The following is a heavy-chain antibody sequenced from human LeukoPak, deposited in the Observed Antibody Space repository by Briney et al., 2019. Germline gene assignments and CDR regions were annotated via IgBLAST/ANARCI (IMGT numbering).Heavy chain of an antibody. CDR2: ISAYNGNT. Sequence: ASVKVSCKASGYTFTSYGISWVRQAPGQGLEWMGWISAYNGNTNYAQKLQGRVTMTTDTSTSTAYMELRSLRSDDTAAYYCARTPGHYDSSGYYYVWGQGTLVTVSS. D-gene: IGHD3-22*01. CDR3: ARTPGHYDSSGYYYV. CDR1: GYTFTSYG. J-gene: IGHJ4*02. V-gene: IGHV1-18*01.